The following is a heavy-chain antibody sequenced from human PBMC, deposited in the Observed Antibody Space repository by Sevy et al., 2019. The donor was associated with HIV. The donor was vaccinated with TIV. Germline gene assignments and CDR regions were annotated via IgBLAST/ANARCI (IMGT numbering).Heavy chain of an antibody. J-gene: IGHJ6*02. Sequence: SETLSLTCTVSGGSISSSSYYWGWIRQPPGKGLEWIGSIYYSGSTYYNPSLKSRVTISVDTSKNQFSLKLSSVTAADTAVYYCARIPYSSGAQSYYGMGVWGQGTTVTISS. CDR1: GGSISSSSYY. D-gene: IGHD6-19*01. V-gene: IGHV4-39*01. CDR3: ARIPYSSGAQSYYGMGV. CDR2: IYYSGST.